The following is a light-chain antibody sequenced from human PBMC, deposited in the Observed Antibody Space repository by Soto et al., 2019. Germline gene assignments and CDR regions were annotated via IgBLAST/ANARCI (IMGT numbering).Light chain of an antibody. CDR1: QSVSSD. J-gene: IGKJ4*01. Sequence: EILMTQSTGTLSVSPGDRATLSCRASQSVSSDLAWYQQKPGQATRLLIYHASTRATGIPARFSGSGSGTEFTLTISSLQSEDFAVYYCQQYNNWPPFTFGGGTKVDIQ. CDR3: QQYNNWPPFT. V-gene: IGKV3-15*01. CDR2: HAS.